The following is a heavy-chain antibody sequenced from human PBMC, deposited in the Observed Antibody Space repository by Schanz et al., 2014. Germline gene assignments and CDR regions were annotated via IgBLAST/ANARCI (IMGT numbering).Heavy chain of an antibody. CDR2: ISGTTTYT. Sequence: EVHLVESGGGLVKPGGSLRLSCEASEFTFSSYKMNWVRQAPGKGLEWVSYISGTTTYTNYADSVKGRFTISRDNAKNSLYLQMNSLRAEDTAVYYCAREQIMAAAGLVDYWGHGTLVTVSS. CDR3: AREQIMAAAGLVDY. J-gene: IGHJ4*01. CDR1: EFTFSSYK. V-gene: IGHV3-21*05. D-gene: IGHD6-13*01.